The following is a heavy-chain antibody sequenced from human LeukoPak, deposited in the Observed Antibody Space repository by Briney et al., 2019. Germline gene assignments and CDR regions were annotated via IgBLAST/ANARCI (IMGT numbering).Heavy chain of an antibody. Sequence: SETLSLTCTVSGGSISSYYWSWIRQPPGKGLEWIGYIYYSGSTNYNPSLKSRVTISVDTSKNQFSLKLSSVTAADTAVYYCAREWFGEFPGAFDIWGQGTMVTVSS. J-gene: IGHJ3*02. CDR2: IYYSGST. D-gene: IGHD3-10*01. V-gene: IGHV4-59*01. CDR1: GGSISSYY. CDR3: AREWFGEFPGAFDI.